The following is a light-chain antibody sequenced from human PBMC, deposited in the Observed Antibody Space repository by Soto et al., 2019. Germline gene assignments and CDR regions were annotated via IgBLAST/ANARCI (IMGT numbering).Light chain of an antibody. CDR3: QQYGSSPT. Sequence: EIVMTQSPATLSVSPGETASLSCRASQSAGNFLAWYQQKPGQAPRLLIYGASSRATGIPDRFSGSGSGTDFTLTISRLEPEDFAVYYCQQYGSSPTFGQGTKVDIK. J-gene: IGKJ1*01. CDR2: GAS. CDR1: QSAGNF. V-gene: IGKV3-20*01.